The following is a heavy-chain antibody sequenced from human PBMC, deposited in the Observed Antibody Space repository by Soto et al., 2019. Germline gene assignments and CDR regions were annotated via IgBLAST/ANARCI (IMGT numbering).Heavy chain of an antibody. V-gene: IGHV4-34*01. CDR3: ARGRGDYVWGSYRRYFDY. J-gene: IGHJ4*02. D-gene: IGHD3-16*02. CDR1: GGSFSGYY. Sequence: SETLSLTCAVYGGSFSGYYWSWIRQPPGKGLEWIGEINHSGSTNYNPSLKSRVAISVDTSKNQFSLKLSSVTAADTAVYYCARGRGDYVWGSYRRYFDYWGQGTLVTVSS. CDR2: INHSGST.